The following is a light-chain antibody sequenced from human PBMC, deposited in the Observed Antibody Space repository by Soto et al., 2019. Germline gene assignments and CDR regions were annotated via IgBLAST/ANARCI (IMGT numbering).Light chain of an antibody. J-gene: IGLJ1*01. CDR3: SSYTSSNTLEV. Sequence: ALIQPASVSGSPGQSITISCTGTSRDVGGSNYVSWYQHHPHRAPKLLIYEVSYRPSGVSSRFSGSKSGSTASLTISGLQAEDEADYYCSSYTSSNTLEVFGVGTKVTVL. V-gene: IGLV2-14*01. CDR2: EVS. CDR1: SRDVGGSNY.